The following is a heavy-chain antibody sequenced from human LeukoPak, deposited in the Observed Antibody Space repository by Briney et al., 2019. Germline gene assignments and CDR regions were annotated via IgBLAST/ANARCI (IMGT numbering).Heavy chain of an antibody. CDR1: GFTFSSSW. D-gene: IGHD4-11*01. CDR2: INHDGSVK. V-gene: IGHV3-7*01. Sequence: GGSLRLSCVASGFTFSSSWMAWVRQAPGKGLQWVANINHDGSVKNYVGSVKGRFAISRDSAQNSFYLQMNSLETDDTAVYYCAKDSYSKGDYWGQGTLVTVSS. CDR3: AKDSYSKGDY. J-gene: IGHJ4*02.